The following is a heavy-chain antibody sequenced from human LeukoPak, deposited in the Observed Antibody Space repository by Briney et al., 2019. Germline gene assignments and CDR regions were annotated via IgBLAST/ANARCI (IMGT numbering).Heavy chain of an antibody. V-gene: IGHV3-53*04. J-gene: IGHJ6*02. Sequence: GGSPRLSCAASGFKVSSNYMSWVLQGPGKGLEWASVIYSGGSTYYADSVKGRFTIYRHNSKNTLYLQMNSLRAEDTAVYYCARAAIAAAVSVDGGMDVWGQGTTVTVSS. CDR3: ARAAIAAAVSVDGGMDV. CDR2: IYSGGST. D-gene: IGHD6-13*01. CDR1: GFKVSSNY.